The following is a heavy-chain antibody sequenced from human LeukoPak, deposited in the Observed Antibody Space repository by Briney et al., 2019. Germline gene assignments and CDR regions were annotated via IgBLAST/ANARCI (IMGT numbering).Heavy chain of an antibody. Sequence: GGSLRLSCAASGFTFSSYSMNWVRQAPGKGLEWVSYISSSSSTIYYADSVNGRFTISRDNAKNSLYLQMNSLRAEDTAVYYCARVGAVRFLEWLHAFDIWGQGTMVTVSS. CDR3: ARVGAVRFLEWLHAFDI. CDR2: ISSSSSTI. D-gene: IGHD3-3*01. CDR1: GFTFSSYS. J-gene: IGHJ3*02. V-gene: IGHV3-48*01.